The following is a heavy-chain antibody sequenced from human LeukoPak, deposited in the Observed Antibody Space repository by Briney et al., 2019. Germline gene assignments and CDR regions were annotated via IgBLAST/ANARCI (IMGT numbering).Heavy chain of an antibody. D-gene: IGHD4-17*01. CDR3: AARRLTMTTEIDY. CDR2: ISDNGAVT. V-gene: IGHV3-23*01. CDR1: GFSFSMYS. J-gene: IGHJ4*02. Sequence: GGSLRLSCAASGFSFSMYSMSWIRQAPGKGLEWVSVISDNGAVTFYGDSVKGRFTISRDNSKNTLYLQMNSLRVDDTAVYYCAARRLTMTTEIDYWGQGTLVTVSS.